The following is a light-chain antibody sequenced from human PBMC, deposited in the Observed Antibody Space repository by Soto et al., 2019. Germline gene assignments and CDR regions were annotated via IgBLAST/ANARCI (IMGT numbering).Light chain of an antibody. Sequence: EIVLTQSPGTLSLSPGERATHSCRASQSVSSSYLAWYQQKPGQAPRLLIYGASSRATGIPDRFSGSGSGTDFILTISRLEPEDFAVYYCQQYGSSPRTFGQGTKVDIK. CDR2: GAS. V-gene: IGKV3-20*01. J-gene: IGKJ1*01. CDR1: QSVSSSY. CDR3: QQYGSSPRT.